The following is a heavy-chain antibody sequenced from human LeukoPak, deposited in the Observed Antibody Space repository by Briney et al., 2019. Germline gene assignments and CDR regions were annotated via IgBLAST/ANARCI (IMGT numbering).Heavy chain of an antibody. Sequence: GASVKVSCKASGYTFANYGFSWVRQAPGQGLEWMGWISAYNGNTNYAQNFQGRVTMTTDTSTSTAYMELRSLRSDDTAVYYCAKYHQQSSTWYRYCCDYWGQGTLVTVSS. D-gene: IGHD6-13*01. CDR1: GYTFANYG. CDR3: AKYHQQSSTWYRYCCDY. V-gene: IGHV1-18*01. CDR2: ISAYNGNT. J-gene: IGHJ4*02.